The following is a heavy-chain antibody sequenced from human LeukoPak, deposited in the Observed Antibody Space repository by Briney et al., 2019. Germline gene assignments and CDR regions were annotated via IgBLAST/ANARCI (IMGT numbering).Heavy chain of an antibody. D-gene: IGHD4-23*01. CDR1: GFTFSSYG. J-gene: IGHJ4*02. CDR3: ARGYGGNSGYFDY. Sequence: GGSLRLSCAPSGFTFSSYGMHWVRQAPGEGLEWVAVIWYDGSKKYYADSVQGRFTISRDNSKNTLYLQMNSLRADDTAVYYCARGYGGNSGYFDYWGQGTLVTVSS. V-gene: IGHV3-33*01. CDR2: IWYDGSKK.